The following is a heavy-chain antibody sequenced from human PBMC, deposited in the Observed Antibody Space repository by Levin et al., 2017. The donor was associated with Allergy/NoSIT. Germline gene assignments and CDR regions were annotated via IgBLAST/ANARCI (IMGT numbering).Heavy chain of an antibody. CDR1: GFTFSSYT. D-gene: IGHD3-10*01. V-gene: IGHV3-64D*06. CDR2: TSSNGGTT. Sequence: GESLKISCSASGFTFSSYTMHWVRQAPGKGLEYVSGTSSNGGTTYYADSVKGRFTISRDNSMDTLYLQMSSLRAEDTAVYYCVKKGGIGSGSSTGWFDPWGQGTLVTVSS. CDR3: VKKGGIGSGSSTGWFDP. J-gene: IGHJ5*02.